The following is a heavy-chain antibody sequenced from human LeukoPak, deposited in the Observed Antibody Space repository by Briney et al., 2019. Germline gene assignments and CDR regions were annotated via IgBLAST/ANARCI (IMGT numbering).Heavy chain of an antibody. Sequence: SETLSLTCTVSGSMYNYYWSWIRQPPGKGLEWIGEINHSGSTNYSPSLKSRVTISVDTSKNQFSLKLSSVTAADTAVYYCARGDSSSSGYYYYMDVWGKGTTVTVSS. CDR1: GSMYNYY. D-gene: IGHD6-6*01. CDR2: INHSGST. J-gene: IGHJ6*03. CDR3: ARGDSSSSGYYYYMDV. V-gene: IGHV4-34*01.